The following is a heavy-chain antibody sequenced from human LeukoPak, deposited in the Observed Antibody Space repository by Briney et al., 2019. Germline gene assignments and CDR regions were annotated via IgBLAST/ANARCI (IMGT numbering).Heavy chain of an antibody. J-gene: IGHJ3*02. D-gene: IGHD6-13*01. CDR1: GFTFSSYS. CDR3: ASQLGDASDI. Sequence: GGSLRLSCAASGFTFSSYSMNWVRQAPGKGLEWVSYISSSSSTIYYADSVKGRFTISRDNGKNSLYLQMNNLRAEDTAVYYCASQLGDASDIWGQGTMVTVPS. CDR2: ISSSSSTI. V-gene: IGHV3-48*01.